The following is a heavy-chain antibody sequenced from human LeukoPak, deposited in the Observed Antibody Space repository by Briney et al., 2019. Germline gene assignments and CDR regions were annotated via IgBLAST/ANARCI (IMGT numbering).Heavy chain of an antibody. Sequence: PGGSLRPSCAASGFTFSDYYMSWIRQAPGKGLEWVSYISSSGSTIYYADSVKGRFTISRDNSKNTLYLQMNSLRAEDTAVYYCAKPGYCSSATSCLNWFDPWGQGTLVTVSS. CDR3: AKPGYCSSATSCLNWFDP. CDR2: ISSSGSTI. CDR1: GFTFSDYY. V-gene: IGHV3-11*04. D-gene: IGHD2-8*02. J-gene: IGHJ5*02.